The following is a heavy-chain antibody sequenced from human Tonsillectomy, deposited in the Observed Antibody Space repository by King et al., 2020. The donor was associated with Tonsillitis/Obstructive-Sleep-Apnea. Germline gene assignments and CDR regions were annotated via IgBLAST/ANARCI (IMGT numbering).Heavy chain of an antibody. CDR2: IDPSDSYT. CDR3: AIRDDSSGSSSYYVMDV. D-gene: IGHD3-22*01. V-gene: IGHV5-10-1*01. Sequence: QLVQSGAEVKKSGESLRISCKGSGYSFTSYWISWVRQMPGKGLEWMGRIDPSDSYTNYSPSFQGHVTISADKSISTAYLQWSSLKASDTAMYYCAIRDDSSGSSSYYVMDVWGPGTTVTVSS. J-gene: IGHJ6*02. CDR1: GYSFTSYW.